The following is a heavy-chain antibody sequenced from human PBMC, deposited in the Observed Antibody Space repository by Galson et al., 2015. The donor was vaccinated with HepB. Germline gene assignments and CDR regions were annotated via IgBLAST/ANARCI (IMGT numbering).Heavy chain of an antibody. Sequence: SVKVSCKASGYTFTSYAMNWVRQAPGQGLEWMGWINTNTGNPTYAQGFTGRFVFSLDTSVSTAYLQISSLKAEDTAVYYCVRDPYDYVWGSYRLRAFDIWGQGTMVTVSS. D-gene: IGHD3-16*02. V-gene: IGHV7-4-1*02. CDR1: GYTFTSYA. CDR2: INTNTGNP. CDR3: VRDPYDYVWGSYRLRAFDI. J-gene: IGHJ3*02.